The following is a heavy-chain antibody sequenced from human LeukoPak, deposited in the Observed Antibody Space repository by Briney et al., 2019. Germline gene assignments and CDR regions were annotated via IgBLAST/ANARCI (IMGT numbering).Heavy chain of an antibody. CDR3: ARQAWYDILTGYYNVSPFDY. V-gene: IGHV4-39*01. CDR1: GGSISSSSYY. Sequence: SETLSLTCTVSGGSISSSSYYWGWIRQPPGKGLEWIGSIYYSGSTYYNPSLKSRVTISVDTSKNQFSLKLSSVTAADTAVYYCARQAWYDILTGYYNVSPFDYWGQGTLVTVSS. J-gene: IGHJ4*02. CDR2: IYYSGST. D-gene: IGHD3-9*01.